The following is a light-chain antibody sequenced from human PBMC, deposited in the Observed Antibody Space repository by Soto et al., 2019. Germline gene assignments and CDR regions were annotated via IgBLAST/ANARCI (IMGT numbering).Light chain of an antibody. Sequence: DIQMTHSPSSVSASIGDRVSITCGASQGISTYLGWYQQKPGKAPKXLIYAASSLQTGVPSRFSGSGSGTDFTITISSLQPEDCGTDYCQQAISFPITFGQGTRLEIK. CDR3: QQAISFPIT. J-gene: IGKJ5*01. V-gene: IGKV1-12*01. CDR1: QGISTY. CDR2: AAS.